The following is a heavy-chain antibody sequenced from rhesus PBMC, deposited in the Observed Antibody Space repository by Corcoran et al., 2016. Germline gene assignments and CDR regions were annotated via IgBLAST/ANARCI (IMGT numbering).Heavy chain of an antibody. CDR2: INNGGGST. D-gene: IGHD1-7*02. CDR3: AKDQYWNDGYFDY. CDR1: GFTFSSYG. Sequence: EVQLVETGGGLVQPGGSLKLSCAAFGFTFSSYGMSWVCQAPRKGLEWVSAINNGGGSTYYADSVTGRFTISRDNSKNTISLQMNNLRAEDTAVYYCAKDQYWNDGYFDYWGQGVLVTVSS. J-gene: IGHJ4*01. V-gene: IGHV3S5*01.